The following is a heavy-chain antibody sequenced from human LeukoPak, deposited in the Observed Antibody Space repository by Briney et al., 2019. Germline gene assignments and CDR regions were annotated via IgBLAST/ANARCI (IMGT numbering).Heavy chain of an antibody. CDR1: GFTVSSNY. Sequence: GGSLRLSCAASGFTVSSNYMSWVRQASGKGLEWVSVIYSGGSTYYADSVKGRFTISRDNSKNTLYLQMNSLRAEDTAVYYCARNGAGRGNFDYWGQGTLVTVSS. V-gene: IGHV3-53*01. J-gene: IGHJ4*02. D-gene: IGHD1-26*01. CDR3: ARNGAGRGNFDY. CDR2: IYSGGST.